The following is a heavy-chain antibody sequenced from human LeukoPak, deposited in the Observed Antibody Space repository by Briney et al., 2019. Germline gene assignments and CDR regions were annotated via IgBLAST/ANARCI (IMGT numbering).Heavy chain of an antibody. V-gene: IGHV3-7*04. CDR2: IKEDGSEK. CDR1: GFTFSSYW. CDR3: ARMPRLSQAY. D-gene: IGHD2-2*01. J-gene: IGHJ4*02. Sequence: GGSLRLSCTASGFTFSSYWMSWVRQAPGKGLEWVVRIKEDGSEKYYVDSVKGRFTISRDNGENSLYLQMNSLRAEDTAVYYCARMPRLSQAYWGQGTLVTVSS.